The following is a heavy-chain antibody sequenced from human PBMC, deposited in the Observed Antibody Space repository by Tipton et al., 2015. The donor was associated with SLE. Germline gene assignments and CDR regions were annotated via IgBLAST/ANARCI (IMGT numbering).Heavy chain of an antibody. D-gene: IGHD6-13*01. V-gene: IGHV4-38-2*01. Sequence: TLSLTCAVSGDSITSDYYWGWIRQPPGKGLEWIGSVFDTGYTAYNPSLEGRVSISVDTSNNEFSLKLTSVTAADTAVYYCAKGMAGSWFPPPTFDYWGQGTLVTVSS. CDR1: GDSITSDYY. CDR2: VFDTGYT. CDR3: AKGMAGSWFPPPTFDY. J-gene: IGHJ4*02.